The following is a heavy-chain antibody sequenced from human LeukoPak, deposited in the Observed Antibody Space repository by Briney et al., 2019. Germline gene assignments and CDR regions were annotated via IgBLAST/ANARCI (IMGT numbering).Heavy chain of an antibody. V-gene: IGHV1-2*02. CDR1: GYTFTASY. CDR3: AREGPNYDTSSFDI. D-gene: IGHD3-22*01. Sequence: ASVKVSFKTSGYTFTASYMHWLRQAPGQGPEWMGWINPISGGTNYAQKFQDRVTMTRDTSISTAYMELSGLTSDDTAVYYCAREGPNYDTSSFDIWGQGTMVTVSS. CDR2: INPISGGT. J-gene: IGHJ3*02.